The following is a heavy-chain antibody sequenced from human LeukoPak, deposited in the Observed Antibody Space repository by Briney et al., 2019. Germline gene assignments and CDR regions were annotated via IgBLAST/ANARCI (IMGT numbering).Heavy chain of an antibody. D-gene: IGHD4-17*01. Sequence: PSETLSLTCTVSGVSISSYYWSWVRQPPGKGLEWVGYIYYSGSTNYTPSLKSRVTISVDTSKNQFSLKLSSVTAADTAVYYCTTGNAFDIWGQGTMVTVSS. CDR1: GVSISSYY. CDR3: TTGNAFDI. CDR2: IYYSGST. J-gene: IGHJ3*02. V-gene: IGHV4-59*01.